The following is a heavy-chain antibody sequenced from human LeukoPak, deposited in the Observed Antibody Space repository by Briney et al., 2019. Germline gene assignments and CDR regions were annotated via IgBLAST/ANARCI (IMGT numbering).Heavy chain of an antibody. CDR2: IYYSGST. J-gene: IGHJ6*03. CDR1: GGSISSYY. D-gene: IGHD5-18*01. Sequence: PSETLSLTCTVSGGSISSYYWSWIRQPPGKGLEWIGYIYYSGSTNYNPSLKSRVTISVDTSKNQFSLKLSSVTAADTAVYYCARDARGYSYGYPYYYYYMDVWGKGTTVTVSS. V-gene: IGHV4-59*01. CDR3: ARDARGYSYGYPYYYYYMDV.